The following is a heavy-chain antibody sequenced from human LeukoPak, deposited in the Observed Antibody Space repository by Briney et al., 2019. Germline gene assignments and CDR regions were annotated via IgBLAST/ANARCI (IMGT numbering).Heavy chain of an antibody. V-gene: IGHV3-23*01. J-gene: IGHJ4*02. D-gene: IGHD3-22*01. CDR3: AKDWNYDSRGLNYFDY. Sequence: SGGSLRLSCAASGLRFSSYAMNWVRQAPGKGLEWVSGISPSGSSTNYADSVQGRFTVSRDNSKAMLYLQMNSLRAEDTAMYYCAKDWNYDSRGLNYFDYWGQGALVTVSS. CDR1: GLRFSSYA. CDR2: ISPSGSST.